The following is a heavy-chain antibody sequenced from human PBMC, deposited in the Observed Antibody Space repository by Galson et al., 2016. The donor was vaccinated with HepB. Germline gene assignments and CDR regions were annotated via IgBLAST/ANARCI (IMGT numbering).Heavy chain of an antibody. V-gene: IGHV4-61*08. CDR3: ARESRSTWNNRDS. CDR2: MEYIGNT. CDR1: GDSVSSAGYY. D-gene: IGHD1/OR15-1a*01. J-gene: IGHJ4*02. Sequence: SEILSLTCTVSGDSVSSAGYYWNWVRQAPGKGLEWMANMEYIGNTNSNPSLKSRITISVGTSKNPFSLKQTSLTAADTAVYFCARESRSTWNNRDSWGQGTLVTVSS.